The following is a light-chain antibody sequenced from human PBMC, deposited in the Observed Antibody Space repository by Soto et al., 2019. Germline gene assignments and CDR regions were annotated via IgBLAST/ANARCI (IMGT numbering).Light chain of an antibody. Sequence: QSVLTQPASVSGSPGPSITISCTGTSSDVGGYNYVSWYQQHPGKAPKLMIYDVSNRPSGVSNRFSGSKSGNTASLTISGLQAEDEADYYCSSYTSSSTLEVFGTGTKRTVL. CDR3: SSYTSSSTLEV. J-gene: IGLJ1*01. CDR2: DVS. CDR1: SSDVGGYNY. V-gene: IGLV2-14*01.